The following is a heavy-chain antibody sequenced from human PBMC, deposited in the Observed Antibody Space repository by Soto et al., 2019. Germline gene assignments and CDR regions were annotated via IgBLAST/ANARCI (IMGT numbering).Heavy chain of an antibody. V-gene: IGHV3-30*18. CDR1: GFTFSTYG. CDR3: AKEKISTSCCNWFDP. CDR2: ISYDESHK. D-gene: IGHD2-2*01. Sequence: PGGSLRLSCAASGFTFSTYGMYWVRQAPGKGLEWVASISYDESHKYYGDSVRGRFTISRDNSKNTLYLQMNSLRAEDTAVYYCAKEKISTSCCNWFDPWGQGTLVTVSS. J-gene: IGHJ5*02.